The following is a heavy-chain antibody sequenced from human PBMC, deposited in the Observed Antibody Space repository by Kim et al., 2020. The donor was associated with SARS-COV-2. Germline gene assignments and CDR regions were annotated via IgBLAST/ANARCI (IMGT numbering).Heavy chain of an antibody. CDR2: IYPGDSDT. J-gene: IGHJ4*02. D-gene: IGHD1-26*01. V-gene: IGHV5-51*01. CDR3: ARRQSGSYVDY. Sequence: GESLKISCKGSGYTFTNYLIGWVRQMPGKGLEWMWIIYPGDSDTRYSPSFQGQVTISADKSISTAYLQWSSLKASDTAMYYCARRQSGSYVDYWGQGTLVTVSS. CDR1: GYTFTNYL.